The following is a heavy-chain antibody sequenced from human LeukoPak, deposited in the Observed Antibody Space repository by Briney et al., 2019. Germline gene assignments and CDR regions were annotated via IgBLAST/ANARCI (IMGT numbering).Heavy chain of an antibody. CDR1: GGSISSGNFY. CDR3: VRSGGYQGGY. Sequence: SETLSLTCTVSGGSISSGNFYWSWTRQHPGTGLEWIGYIHYSRGTDYNPSLRSRVTISLDTSNNQLSLKLSSVTAADTAVYYCVRSGGYQGGYWGQGTLVTVSS. V-gene: IGHV4-31*03. J-gene: IGHJ4*02. CDR2: IHYSRGT. D-gene: IGHD2-2*01.